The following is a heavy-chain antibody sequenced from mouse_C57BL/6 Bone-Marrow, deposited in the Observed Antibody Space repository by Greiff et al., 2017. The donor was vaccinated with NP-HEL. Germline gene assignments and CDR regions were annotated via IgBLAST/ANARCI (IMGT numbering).Heavy chain of an antibody. D-gene: IGHD1-1*01. CDR1: GYTFTNYW. Sequence: QVQLQQSGAELVRPGTSVKMSCKASGYTFTNYWIGWAKQRPGHGLEWIGDIYPGGGYTNYTEKFKGKATMTADISSSTAYMQFSSLTSEDSAIYYCARSGYYGSSYFDYWGQGTTLTVSS. CDR2: IYPGGGYT. V-gene: IGHV1-63*01. J-gene: IGHJ2*01. CDR3: ARSGYYGSSYFDY.